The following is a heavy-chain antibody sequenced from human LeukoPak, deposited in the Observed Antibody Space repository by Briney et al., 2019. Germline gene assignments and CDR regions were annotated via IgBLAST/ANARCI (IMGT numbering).Heavy chain of an antibody. Sequence: PSETLSLTCTVSGGSISSYYWSWIRRPAGKGLEWIGRIYTSGSTNYNPSLKSRVTMSVDTSKNQFSLKLSSVTAADTAVYYCARSRIAAAGTVWFDPWGQGTLVTVSS. D-gene: IGHD6-13*01. CDR3: ARSRIAAAGTVWFDP. CDR2: IYTSGST. J-gene: IGHJ5*02. CDR1: GGSISSYY. V-gene: IGHV4-4*07.